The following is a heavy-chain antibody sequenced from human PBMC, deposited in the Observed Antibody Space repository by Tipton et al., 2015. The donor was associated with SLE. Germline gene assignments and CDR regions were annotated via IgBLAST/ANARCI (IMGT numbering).Heavy chain of an antibody. D-gene: IGHD1-26*01. CDR3: VRERKYVVRFRELVAPDL. J-gene: IGHJ3*01. CDR2: IFHSGIT. V-gene: IGHV4-30-2*01. CDR1: GASISSGGYS. Sequence: TLSLTCAVSGASISSGGYSWNWIRQPPGKGLQWIGYIFHSGITYYNPSLKSRVTMSVDRSKNQFSLKLSSVTAADTAMYYCVRERKYVVRFRELVAPDLWGQGTAITVSS.